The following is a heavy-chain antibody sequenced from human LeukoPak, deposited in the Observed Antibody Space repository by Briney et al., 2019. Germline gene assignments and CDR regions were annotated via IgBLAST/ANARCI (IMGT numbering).Heavy chain of an antibody. D-gene: IGHD1-26*01. J-gene: IGHJ4*02. CDR3: VMAGLGSGTYYYFDY. Sequence: GGSLRLSCAASGFTFSSYAMHWVRQAPGKGLEWVAGISYDGSNKYYADPVKGLFTISRDNSKNTLFLQMSSLRAEDTAVYYCVMAGLGSGTYYYFDYWGQGTLVTVSS. V-gene: IGHV3-30-3*01. CDR2: ISYDGSNK. CDR1: GFTFSSYA.